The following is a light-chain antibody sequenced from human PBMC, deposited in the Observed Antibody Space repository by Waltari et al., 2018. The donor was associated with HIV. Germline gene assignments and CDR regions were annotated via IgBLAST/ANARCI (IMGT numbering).Light chain of an antibody. CDR3: QQSFSAAIT. CDR1: QNINNS. CDR2: GAS. Sequence: DIQMPHPPSSLSASVGDTVTITCRASQNINNSLNWYQQRPGKPPNLLIDGASSLQPGVPSRFSARTSGANFTLTITRLQPEDFASYYCQQSFSAAITLGQGTRL. J-gene: IGKJ5*01. V-gene: IGKV1-39*01.